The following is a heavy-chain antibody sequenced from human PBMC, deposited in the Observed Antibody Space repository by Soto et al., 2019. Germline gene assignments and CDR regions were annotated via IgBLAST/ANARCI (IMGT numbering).Heavy chain of an antibody. D-gene: IGHD2-21*01. Sequence: EVQLVESGGGLAQPGGSLRLSCAASGFTFRNYWMHWVRQAPGKGLVWVSRIKYDESSTNYADSVYGRFTISRDNAKNTLYLQMKSLRGEDTAVYYCARGGWGAYYLDSWGQGTLVTVSS. CDR2: IKYDESST. V-gene: IGHV3-74*01. CDR1: GFTFRNYW. J-gene: IGHJ4*02. CDR3: ARGGWGAYYLDS.